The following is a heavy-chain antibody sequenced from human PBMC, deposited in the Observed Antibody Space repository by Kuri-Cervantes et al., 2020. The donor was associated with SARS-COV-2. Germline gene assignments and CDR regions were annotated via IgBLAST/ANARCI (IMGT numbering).Heavy chain of an antibody. CDR2: ISSGSEYI. Sequence: GESLKISCAASGFTFSSYSMNWVRQAPGEGLEWVSSISSGSEYILYADSAKGRFTISRDNAKNSLFLQMNSLRADDTAIYYCARFETGVSTTGTENWGQGTLVTVSS. J-gene: IGHJ4*02. D-gene: IGHD2-8*02. V-gene: IGHV3-21*01. CDR3: ARFETGVSTTGTEN. CDR1: GFTFSSYS.